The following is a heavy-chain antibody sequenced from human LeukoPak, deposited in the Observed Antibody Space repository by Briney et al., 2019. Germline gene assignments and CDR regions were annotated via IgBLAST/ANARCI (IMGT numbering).Heavy chain of an antibody. J-gene: IGHJ4*02. D-gene: IGHD6-6*01. CDR2: ISGSGDRT. Sequence: PGGSLRLSCAVSGITLRSYAMSWVRQAPGKGLEWVSAISGSGDRTYHADSVKGRFTVSRDTSKNTLFLQMNSLRAEDTAVYYCAKLLPVLVVPYFDYWGQGTLVTVSS. CDR3: AKLLPVLVVPYFDY. CDR1: GITLRSYA. V-gene: IGHV3-23*01.